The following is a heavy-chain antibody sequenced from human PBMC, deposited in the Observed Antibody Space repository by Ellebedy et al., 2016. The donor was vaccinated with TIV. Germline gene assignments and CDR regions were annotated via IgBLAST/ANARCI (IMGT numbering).Heavy chain of an antibody. Sequence: GESLKISCAASGFTFSSYAMSWVRQAPGKGLEWLSAITGSGDGGRTYSADSVKGRFTISRDNSKNTLYLQMNSLRAEHTAVYYCAGRSGTYSDAFDIWGQGTMVTVSS. V-gene: IGHV3-23*01. CDR1: GFTFSSYA. CDR2: ITGSGDGGRT. CDR3: AGRSGTYSDAFDI. D-gene: IGHD1-26*01. J-gene: IGHJ3*02.